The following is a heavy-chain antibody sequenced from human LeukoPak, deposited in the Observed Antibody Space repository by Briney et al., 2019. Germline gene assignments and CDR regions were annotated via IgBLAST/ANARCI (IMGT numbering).Heavy chain of an antibody. Sequence: GGSPRLSCAASGFTFISYAMTWVRQAPGKGLEWVSSLSGSGGSTYYADSVKGRFTISRDNSKNTLYLQMNSLRAEDTAVYFCAKIATAGYYSYSMDVWGKGTTVTVSS. CDR1: GFTFISYA. D-gene: IGHD6-13*01. J-gene: IGHJ6*03. CDR3: AKIATAGYYSYSMDV. V-gene: IGHV3-23*01. CDR2: LSGSGGST.